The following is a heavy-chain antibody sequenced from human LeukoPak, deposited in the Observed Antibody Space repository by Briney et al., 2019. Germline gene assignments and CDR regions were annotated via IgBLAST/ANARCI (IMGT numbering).Heavy chain of an antibody. CDR3: ARDSGYDYYFDY. CDR2: IIPILGIA. CDR1: GDTFSSYA. V-gene: IGHV1-69*04. Sequence: SVKVSCKASGDTFSSYAISWVRQAPGQGLEWMGRIIPILGIANYAQKFQGRVTITADKSTSTAYMELSSLRSEDTAVYYCARDSGYDYYFDYWGQGTLVTVSS. J-gene: IGHJ4*02. D-gene: IGHD5-12*01.